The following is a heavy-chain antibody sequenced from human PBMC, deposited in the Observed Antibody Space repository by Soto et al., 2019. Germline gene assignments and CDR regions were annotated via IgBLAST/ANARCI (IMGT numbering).Heavy chain of an antibody. Sequence: QVQLQESGPGLVKPSETLSLTCTVSGGSISNYYWSWIRQPPGKGLEWIGYIYYTGSTNYNPSLKRRVTISLDTSKNQFSLNLSSVTAADTAMYYCARHTAAALYSYSGMDVWGQGTTVTVSS. CDR2: IYYTGST. CDR1: GGSISNYY. V-gene: IGHV4-59*01. D-gene: IGHD2-15*01. CDR3: ARHTAAALYSYSGMDV. J-gene: IGHJ6*02.